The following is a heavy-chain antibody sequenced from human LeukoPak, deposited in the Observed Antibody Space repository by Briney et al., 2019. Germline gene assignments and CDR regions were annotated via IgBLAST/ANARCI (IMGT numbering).Heavy chain of an antibody. CDR2: IIPIFGTA. V-gene: IGHV1-69*13. Sequence: SVKVSCKASGGTFSSYAISWVRQAPGQGLEWMGGIIPIFGTANYAQKFQGRVTITADESTSTAYMELSRLRSDDTAVYYCARGVVIAGHDHWGQGTLVTVSS. CDR3: ARGVVIAGHDH. D-gene: IGHD2-15*01. J-gene: IGHJ4*02. CDR1: GGTFSSYA.